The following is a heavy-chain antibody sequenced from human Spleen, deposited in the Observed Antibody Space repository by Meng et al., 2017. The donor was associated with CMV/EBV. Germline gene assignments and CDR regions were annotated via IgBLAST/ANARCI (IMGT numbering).Heavy chain of an antibody. CDR2: ISTISTFI. CDR3: VKDVVGPTKGFDY. J-gene: IGHJ4*02. CDR1: GFTFSSYS. D-gene: IGHD1-26*01. V-gene: IGHV3-21*06. Sequence: GESLKISCAASGFTFSSYSMNWVRQAPGKGLEWVSSISTISTFIYYADSVKGRFTIPRDNAKNSLYLQMSSLRAEDAAVYYCVKDVVGPTKGFDYWGQGTQVTVSS.